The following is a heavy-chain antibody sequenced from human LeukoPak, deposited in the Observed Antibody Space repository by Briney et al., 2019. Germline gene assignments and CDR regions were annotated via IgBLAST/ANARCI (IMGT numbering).Heavy chain of an antibody. V-gene: IGHV3-7*01. CDR1: GFTFSGYW. CDR3: TRVDPDY. Sequence: PGGSLRLSCAASGFTFSGYWMQWFRQAPGKGLQWVANINYGGSDRYYVDSVKGRFTISRDNAKNSLYLQINSLTVEDTAVYYSTRVDPDYWGQGTLVTVCS. CDR2: INYGGSDR. D-gene: IGHD3-9*01. J-gene: IGHJ4*02.